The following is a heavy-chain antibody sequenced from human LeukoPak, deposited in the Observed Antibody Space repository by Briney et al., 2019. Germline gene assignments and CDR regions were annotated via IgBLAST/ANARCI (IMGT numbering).Heavy chain of an antibody. D-gene: IGHD6-13*01. CDR2: ISGDGAGT. CDR3: AKAHSYTSSWYLY. J-gene: IGHJ4*02. CDR1: GFTFSSRA. Sequence: GGSLRLSCAASGFTFSSRAMSWVRQAPGKGLEWVSGISGDGAGTYYADSVKGRFTISRDNSKNTLYLQMNSLRAEDTAVYYCAKAHSYTSSWYLYWGQGTLVTVSS. V-gene: IGHV3-23*01.